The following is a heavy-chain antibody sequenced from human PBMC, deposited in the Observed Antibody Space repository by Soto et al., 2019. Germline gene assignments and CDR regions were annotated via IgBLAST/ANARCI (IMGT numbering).Heavy chain of an antibody. V-gene: IGHV3-30*18. CDR1: GFTFNRFG. J-gene: IGHJ4*02. Sequence: LRLSCAASGFTFNRFGMHWVRQAPGKGLEWVAVISYDGNNKYYADSVKGRFTISRDNSQGTLYLHMNSLRPEDTAMYYCAKAVDISVRGVPPSDYWGQGTLVTVSS. D-gene: IGHD3-10*02. CDR2: ISYDGNNK. CDR3: AKAVDISVRGVPPSDY.